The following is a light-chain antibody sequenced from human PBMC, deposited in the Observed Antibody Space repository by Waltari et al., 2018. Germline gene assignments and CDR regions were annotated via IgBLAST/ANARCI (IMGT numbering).Light chain of an antibody. V-gene: IGKV1-5*03. J-gene: IGKJ5*01. CDR1: QSISSW. CDR2: KAS. CDR3: QHYNTYSRSIT. Sequence: DIQMTQSPSTLSASVGDRVTIACRASQSISSWLAWYQQKPGKAPKLLIYKASTLESGVPSRVSGSGSGTEFTLTISSLQPDDFATYYCQHYNTYSRSITFGQGTRLEIQ.